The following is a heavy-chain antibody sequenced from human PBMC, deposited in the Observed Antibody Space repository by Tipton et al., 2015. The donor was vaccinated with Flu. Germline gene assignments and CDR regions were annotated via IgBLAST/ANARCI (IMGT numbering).Heavy chain of an antibody. D-gene: IGHD3-10*01. Sequence: QVQLVQSGGGVVQPGRSLRLYCAASGFTFSSYAMHWVRQAPGKGLVGVAVISYDGSNNYYADSVKGRFTIPSDNSKNTLYLQMNSLRAEDTAVYYCARCVWFGGLLLRVWLYPWCQLTLFTVSS. V-gene: IGHV3-30-3*01. CDR1: GFTFSSYA. J-gene: IGHJ5*02. CDR3: ARCVWFGGLLLRVWLYP. CDR2: ISYDGSNN.